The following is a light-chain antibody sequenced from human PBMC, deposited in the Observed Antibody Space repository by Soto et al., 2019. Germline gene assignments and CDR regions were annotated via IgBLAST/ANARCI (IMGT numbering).Light chain of an antibody. V-gene: IGKV3-20*01. CDR2: GAS. Sequence: EIVLTQSPGTLSLSPGERATLSCRASQSISSNLAWYQQKPGQAPRLLVYGASSRATGIPERFSGSVSETDFTLSISRLEPEDFAVYYCQHYGNSPLTFGQGTRLEIK. J-gene: IGKJ5*01. CDR3: QHYGNSPLT. CDR1: QSISSN.